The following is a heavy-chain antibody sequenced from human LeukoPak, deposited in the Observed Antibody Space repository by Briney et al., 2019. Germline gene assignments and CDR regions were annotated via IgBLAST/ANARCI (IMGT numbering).Heavy chain of an antibody. D-gene: IGHD5-24*01. J-gene: IGHJ3*02. CDR2: IIPIFGTA. CDR3: ARDGEMATIQAAFDI. V-gene: IGHV1-69*01. CDR1: GGTFSSYA. Sequence: GSSVKVSCKASGGTFSSYAINWVRQAPGQGLEWMGGIIPIFGTANYAQKFQGRVTITADVSTSTAYMELSSLRSEDTAVYYCARDGEMATIQAAFDIWGQGTMVTVSS.